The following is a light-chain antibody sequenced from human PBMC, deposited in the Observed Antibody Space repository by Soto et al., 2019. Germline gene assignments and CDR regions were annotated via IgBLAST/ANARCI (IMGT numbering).Light chain of an antibody. CDR2: KNT. V-gene: IGLV1-44*01. CDR1: SSNIGDHT. J-gene: IGLJ2*01. Sequence: QSVLTQPPSASGTPGQRVTISCSGSSSNIGDHTVDWYQQVPGAAPELLIFKNTQRPPGVPDRFSASKSGTSASLAISAVQSEDEADCYCATWDDSLNSPLFGGGTQLTVL. CDR3: ATWDDSLNSPL.